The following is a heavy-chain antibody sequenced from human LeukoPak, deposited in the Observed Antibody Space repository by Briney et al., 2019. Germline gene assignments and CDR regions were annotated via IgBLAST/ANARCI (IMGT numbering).Heavy chain of an antibody. Sequence: GGSLRLSCAASGFTFSSYAMSWVRQAPGKGLEWGSAISGSGGSTYYADSVKGRFTISRDNSKNTLYLQMNTLRAEDTAVYYCAKGAPGIAVAGSDFDYWGQGTLVTVSS. D-gene: IGHD6-19*01. CDR2: ISGSGGST. CDR1: GFTFSSYA. V-gene: IGHV3-23*01. J-gene: IGHJ4*02. CDR3: AKGAPGIAVAGSDFDY.